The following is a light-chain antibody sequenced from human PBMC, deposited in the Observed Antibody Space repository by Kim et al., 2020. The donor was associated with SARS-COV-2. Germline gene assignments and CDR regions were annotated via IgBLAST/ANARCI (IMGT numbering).Light chain of an antibody. CDR1: SGYSKYR. Sequence: TCTLSSGYSKYRVDWYQQRPGKGPRYVMRVGTGGIVGSKGDGIPDRFSVLGSGLNRYLTIKNIQEEDESDYHCGADHGSGSNFVYVFGTWTKVTVL. CDR3: GADHGSGSNFVYV. V-gene: IGLV9-49*01. J-gene: IGLJ1*01. CDR2: VGTGGIVG.